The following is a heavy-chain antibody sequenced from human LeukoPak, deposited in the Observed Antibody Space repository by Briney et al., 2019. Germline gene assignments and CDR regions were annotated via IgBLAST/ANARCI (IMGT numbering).Heavy chain of an antibody. V-gene: IGHV3-53*01. Sequence: GGSLRLSCAASGFTVSDGNMSWVRQAPGKGLESVSFLYGDGITAYADSVRGRFTISRDISENTLSLQMNSLRADDTAVYYCARGVLGLKPLDYWGQGTLVTVSS. D-gene: IGHD1-26*01. CDR1: GFTVSDGN. CDR2: LYGDGIT. CDR3: ARGVLGLKPLDY. J-gene: IGHJ4*02.